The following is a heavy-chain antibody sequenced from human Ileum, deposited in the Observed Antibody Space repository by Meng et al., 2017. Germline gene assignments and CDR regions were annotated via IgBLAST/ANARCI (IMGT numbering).Heavy chain of an antibody. CDR3: ARGVSAAGLFDN. V-gene: IGHV4-31*03. CDR1: GGSIGSAAYY. D-gene: IGHD2-2*01. CDR2: IHYTGST. Sequence: QVQLQESGPVLVKVSQTLSLTCTVSGGSIGSAAYYWTWIRQHPAKGLEWIGYIHYTGSTSYNPSLESRTSTSIDTSNNQFSLKVTSVTAADTAVYYCARGVSAAGLFDNWGPGTLVTVSS. J-gene: IGHJ4*02.